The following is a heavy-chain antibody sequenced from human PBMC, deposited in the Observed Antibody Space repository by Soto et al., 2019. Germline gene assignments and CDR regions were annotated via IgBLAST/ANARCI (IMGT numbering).Heavy chain of an antibody. V-gene: IGHV1-2*02. J-gene: IGHJ5*02. CDR3: ARKVTGTTLGYDWLDP. CDR2: INPNSGGT. CDR1: GYTFTGYY. D-gene: IGHD1-1*01. Sequence: GASVKVSCKASGYTFTGYYIHWVRQAPGQGLEWMGWINPNSGGTNYAQKFQGRVTMTRDTSISTAYMELSRLRSDDTAVYYCARKVTGTTLGYDWLDPCGQETLVTVYS.